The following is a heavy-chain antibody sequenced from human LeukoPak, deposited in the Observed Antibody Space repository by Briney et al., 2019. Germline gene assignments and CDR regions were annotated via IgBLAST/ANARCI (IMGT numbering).Heavy chain of an antibody. Sequence: GGSLRLSCAASGFTFSSYSMNWVRQAPGKGLEWVSSISSSSSYICYADSVKGRFTISRDNAKNSLYLQMNSLRAEDTAVYYCARDAGDDAFDIWGQGTMVTVSS. CDR1: GFTFSSYS. D-gene: IGHD7-27*01. CDR3: ARDAGDDAFDI. V-gene: IGHV3-21*01. J-gene: IGHJ3*02. CDR2: ISSSSSYI.